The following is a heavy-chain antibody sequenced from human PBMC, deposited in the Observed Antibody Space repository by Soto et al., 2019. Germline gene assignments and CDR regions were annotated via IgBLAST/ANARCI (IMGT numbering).Heavy chain of an antibody. Sequence: ASVKVSCKASGYTFTSYDINWVRQATGQGLEWMGWMDPNSANTGYAQKFQGRVTMTRNTSISTAYMELRSLRSDDTAVYYCARDWKMTLWGQGTLVIVSS. D-gene: IGHD1-1*01. CDR1: GYTFTSYD. CDR2: MDPNSANT. J-gene: IGHJ4*02. CDR3: ARDWKMTL. V-gene: IGHV1-8*01.